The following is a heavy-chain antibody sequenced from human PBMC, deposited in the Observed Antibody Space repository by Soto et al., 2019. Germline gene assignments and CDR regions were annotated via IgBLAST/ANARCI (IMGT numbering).Heavy chain of an antibody. CDR3: ARGGYDYVWGSYRYTGASDI. CDR2: INHSGST. CDR1: GGSFSGYY. D-gene: IGHD3-16*02. V-gene: IGHV4-34*01. Sequence: SSETLSLTCAVYGGSFSGYYWSWIRQPPGKGLEWIGEINHSGSTNYNPSLKSRVTISVDTSKNQFSLKLSSVTAADTAVYYCARGGYDYVWGSYRYTGASDIWGQGTMVTVSS. J-gene: IGHJ3*02.